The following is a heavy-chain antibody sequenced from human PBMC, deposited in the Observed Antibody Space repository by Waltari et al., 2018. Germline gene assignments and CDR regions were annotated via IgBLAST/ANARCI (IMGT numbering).Heavy chain of an antibody. V-gene: IGHV4-34*01. CDR1: GGSFSGYY. J-gene: IGHJ4*02. CDR2: INHSGST. CDR3: ARGRRLSDFWSGYYMGGFDY. D-gene: IGHD3-3*01. Sequence: QVQLQQWGAGLLKPSETLSLTCAVYGGSFSGYYWRWIRQPPGTGREWIGEINHSGSTNYNPSLKSRVTISVDTSKNQFSPKLSSVTAADTAVYYCARGRRLSDFWSGYYMGGFDYWGQGTLVTVSS.